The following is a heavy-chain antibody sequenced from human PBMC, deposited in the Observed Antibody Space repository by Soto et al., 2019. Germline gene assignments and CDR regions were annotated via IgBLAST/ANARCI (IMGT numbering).Heavy chain of an antibody. V-gene: IGHV1-2*04. CDR3: AISTYYYDSSGYYYVAPFDY. CDR2: INPNSGGT. J-gene: IGHJ4*02. Sequence: ASVKVSCKASGYTFTGYYMHWVRQAPGQGLEWMGWINPNSGGTNYAQKFQGWVTMTRDTSISTAYMELSRLRSDDTAVYYCAISTYYYDSSGYYYVAPFDYWGQGTLVTVSS. CDR1: GYTFTGYY. D-gene: IGHD3-22*01.